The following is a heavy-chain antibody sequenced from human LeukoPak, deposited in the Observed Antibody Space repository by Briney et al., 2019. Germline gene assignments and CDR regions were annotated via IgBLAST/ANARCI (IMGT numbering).Heavy chain of an antibody. CDR1: GYTFTSHD. J-gene: IGHJ4*02. D-gene: IGHD3-22*01. CDR3: ARRGVYYDSSGYYHNFDY. Sequence: ASVKVSCKASGYTFTSHDIIWVRQAPGQGLEWMGWMNPNSVNTGYAQKFQGRITMTRNTSASTAYMELSSLRSEDTAVYYCARRGVYYDSSGYYHNFDYWGQGTLVTVSS. CDR2: MNPNSVNT. V-gene: IGHV1-8*01.